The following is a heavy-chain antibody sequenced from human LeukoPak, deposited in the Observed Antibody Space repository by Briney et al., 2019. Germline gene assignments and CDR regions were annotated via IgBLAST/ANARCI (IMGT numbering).Heavy chain of an antibody. CDR3: AKLGYGSGWLDY. V-gene: IGHV3-23*01. Sequence: GGSLRLSCAASGFTFSSYAMSWVRQAPGKGLEWVSAISGSGGSTYYADSVKGRFTVSRDNSKNTLYLQMNSLRAEDTAVYYCAKLGYGSGWLDYWGQGTLVTVSS. D-gene: IGHD6-19*01. J-gene: IGHJ4*02. CDR2: ISGSGGST. CDR1: GFTFSSYA.